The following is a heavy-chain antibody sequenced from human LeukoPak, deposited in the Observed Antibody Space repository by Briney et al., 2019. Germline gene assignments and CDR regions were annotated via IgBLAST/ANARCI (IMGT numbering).Heavy chain of an antibody. CDR3: ARVNDVAVVAAAAPHFEY. CDR1: GYTFISYG. CDR2: ISAHKGDT. Sequence: ASVKVSCKPSGYTFISYGISWVRQAPGQGLEWVGWISAHKGDTDYAQKFQGRVAKTTDTSTNTVYMELRSLRSDDTAVYYCARVNDVAVVAAAAPHFEYWGQGTLVTVSS. D-gene: IGHD2-15*01. V-gene: IGHV1-18*01. J-gene: IGHJ4*02.